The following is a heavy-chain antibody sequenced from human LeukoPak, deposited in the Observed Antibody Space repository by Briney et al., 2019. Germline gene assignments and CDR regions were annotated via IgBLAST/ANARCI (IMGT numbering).Heavy chain of an antibody. Sequence: ASVKVSCKASGFTFTSSAVQWVRQARGQRLEWIGWIVVGSGNTNYAQKFQERVTITRDMSTSTAYMELSSLRSEDTAVYYCAADRRVDILTSYYRPYWFDPCGQGTLVTVSS. J-gene: IGHJ5*02. CDR3: AADRRVDILTSYYRPYWFDP. D-gene: IGHD3-9*01. CDR2: IVVGSGNT. V-gene: IGHV1-58*01. CDR1: GFTFTSSA.